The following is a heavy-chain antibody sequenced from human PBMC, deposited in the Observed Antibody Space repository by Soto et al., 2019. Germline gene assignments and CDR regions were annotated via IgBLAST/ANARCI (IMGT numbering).Heavy chain of an antibody. D-gene: IGHD6-19*01. Sequence: PGGSLRLSCAASGFTFSNYAIHWVRQAPGKGLEWVAAISYDGSNKYYADSVKGRFTISRDNSKSTLYLQVNSLRADDTAVYYCARGTSSGWYYFDYWGQGTLVTVSS. V-gene: IGHV3-30-3*01. CDR2: ISYDGSNK. CDR3: ARGTSSGWYYFDY. J-gene: IGHJ4*02. CDR1: GFTFSNYA.